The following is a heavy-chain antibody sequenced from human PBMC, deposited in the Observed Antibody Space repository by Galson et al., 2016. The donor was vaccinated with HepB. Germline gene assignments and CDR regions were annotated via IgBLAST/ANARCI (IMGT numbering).Heavy chain of an antibody. J-gene: IGHJ3*02. D-gene: IGHD2-8*01. Sequence: LRLSCAASGITFSIYGMHWVRQAPGKGLEGVAAIWYDGSKKDYADSVKGRFTISRDNSKNTSYLQMNSLRAEDTAVYYCTRVRRPWGMGRKDAFDIWGQGTMVTVSS. CDR1: GITFSIYG. CDR2: IWYDGSKK. CDR3: TRVRRPWGMGRKDAFDI. V-gene: IGHV3-33*01.